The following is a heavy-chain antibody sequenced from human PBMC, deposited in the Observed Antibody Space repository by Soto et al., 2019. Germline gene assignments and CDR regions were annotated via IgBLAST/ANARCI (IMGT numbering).Heavy chain of an antibody. CDR2: ISAYNGNT. D-gene: IGHD6-19*01. CDR1: GYPFTRLG. Sequence: GAPVKAACKASGYPFTRLGRKWVRQAPVHALEWMGWISAYNGNTDFSQNLQGRVALTTDTSTSTAYMELRSLRSDDPAVYYCARWVSAAQWLAARGGKNHKYNSYGLDAWGQGTTVTVSS. CDR3: ARWVSAAQWLAARGGKNHKYNSYGLDA. V-gene: IGHV1-18*01. J-gene: IGHJ6*02.